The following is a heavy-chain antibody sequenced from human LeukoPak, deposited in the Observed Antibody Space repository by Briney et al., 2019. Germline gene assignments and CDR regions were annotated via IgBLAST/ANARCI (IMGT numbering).Heavy chain of an antibody. CDR3: AKDLVTGSLDY. CDR2: IRYDGSNE. V-gene: IGHV3-30*02. Sequence: GGSLRLSCAASGFTFSSYGMHWVRQAPGKGLEWVSFIRYDGSNEYYADSVRGRFTISRDNSKNTLYLQMNSLRAEDTAIYYCAKDLVTGSLDYWGQGTLVTVSS. CDR1: GFTFSSYG. J-gene: IGHJ4*02. D-gene: IGHD3-10*01.